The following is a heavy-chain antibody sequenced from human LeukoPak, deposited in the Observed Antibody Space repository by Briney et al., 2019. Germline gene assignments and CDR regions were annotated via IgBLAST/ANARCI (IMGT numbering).Heavy chain of an antibody. CDR3: AKEGRSLQTY. J-gene: IGHJ4*02. CDR1: GFMFSSNW. Sequence: PGGSLRLSCAASGFMFSSNWMSWVRLAPGKGLEWVANIKEDGTETYYVDSEKGRFTISRDNAKNSLYLQMNSLRAEDTAVYYCAKEGRSLQTYWGQGTLVTVSS. D-gene: IGHD5-24*01. V-gene: IGHV3-7*03. CDR2: IKEDGTET.